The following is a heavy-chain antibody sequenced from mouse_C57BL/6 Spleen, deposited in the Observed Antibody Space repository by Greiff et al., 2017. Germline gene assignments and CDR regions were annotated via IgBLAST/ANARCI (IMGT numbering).Heavy chain of an antibody. CDR1: GFNIKDDY. Sequence: VQLQQSGAELVRPGASVKLSCTASGFNIKDDYMHWVKQRPEQGLEWIGWLDPENGDTEYASKFQGKATITADTSSNTAYLQLSSLTSEDTAVYYCTPYYYGSSSAWFAYWGQGTLVTVSA. J-gene: IGHJ3*01. CDR3: TPYYYGSSSAWFAY. CDR2: LDPENGDT. V-gene: IGHV14-4*01. D-gene: IGHD1-1*01.